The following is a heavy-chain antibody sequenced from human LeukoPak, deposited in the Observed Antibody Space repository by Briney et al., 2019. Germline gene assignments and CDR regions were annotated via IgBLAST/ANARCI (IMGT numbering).Heavy chain of an antibody. D-gene: IGHD6-19*01. J-gene: IGHJ4*02. CDR2: INPNSGGT. CDR3: ARDRRGWLDGGLAQWHRVSYYFDY. Sequence: GASVKVSCKASGYTFTGYYMHWVRQAPGQGLEWMGWINPNSGGTNYAQKFQGRVTMTRDTSISTAYMELSRLRSDDTAVYYCARDRRGWLDGGLAQWHRVSYYFDYWGQGTLVTVSS. CDR1: GYTFTGYY. V-gene: IGHV1-2*02.